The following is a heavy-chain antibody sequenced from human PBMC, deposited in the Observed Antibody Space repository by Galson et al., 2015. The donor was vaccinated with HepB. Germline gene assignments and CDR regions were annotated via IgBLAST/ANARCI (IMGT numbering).Heavy chain of an antibody. J-gene: IGHJ3*02. CDR1: GFTFNSYD. Sequence: SLRLSCAASGFTFNSYDMSWVRQAPGKGLEWVSAISGSGGSTYYADSVKGRFTISRDNSKNTLYVQMNSLRAEDTAIYYCAKDFLREGYSSGRAAFDIWGQGTMVTVSS. D-gene: IGHD6-19*01. CDR3: AKDFLREGYSSGRAAFDI. V-gene: IGHV3-23*01. CDR2: ISGSGGST.